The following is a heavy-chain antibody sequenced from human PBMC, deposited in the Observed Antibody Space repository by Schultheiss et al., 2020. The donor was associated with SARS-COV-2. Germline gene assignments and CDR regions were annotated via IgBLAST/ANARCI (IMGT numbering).Heavy chain of an antibody. CDR3: AKGSTGYSYGMN. J-gene: IGHJ4*02. CDR1: GFSFSAYG. Sequence: GGSLRLSCAASGFSFSAYGMHWVRHLPGKGLEWVSYISSSSSTIYYADSVKGRFTISRDNANNSLYLQMNSLRAEDTAVYYCAKGSTGYSYGMNWGQGTLGTVSS. CDR2: ISSSSSTI. D-gene: IGHD5-18*01. V-gene: IGHV3-48*01.